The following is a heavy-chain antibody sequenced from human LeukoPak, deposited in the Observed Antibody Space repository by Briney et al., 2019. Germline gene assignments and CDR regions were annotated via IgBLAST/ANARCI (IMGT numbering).Heavy chain of an antibody. J-gene: IGHJ4*02. CDR2: IYYSGST. CDR1: GGSISSYY. D-gene: IGHD3-3*01. V-gene: IGHV4-59*01. CDR3: ARGPPYDFWKGYYFDY. Sequence: SETLSLTCTVSGGSISSYYWSWIRQPPGKGLEWIGYIYYSGSTNYSPSLKSRVTISIDTSKNQFSLKLTSVTAADTAVYYCARGPPYDFWKGYYFDYWGQGTLVTVSS.